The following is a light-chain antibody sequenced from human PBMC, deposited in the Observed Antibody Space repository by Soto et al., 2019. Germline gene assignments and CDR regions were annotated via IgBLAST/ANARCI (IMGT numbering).Light chain of an antibody. Sequence: EIVMTQSPATLSVSPGGRATLSCRASQSVSANLGWYQQKPGQAPRLLIYDASTRASGVPPRFSGSGSGTDFTLTISSLEPEDFAVYYCQQRSNWPRTFGGGTKVDIK. CDR3: QQRSNWPRT. J-gene: IGKJ4*01. CDR2: DAS. CDR1: QSVSAN. V-gene: IGKV3-11*01.